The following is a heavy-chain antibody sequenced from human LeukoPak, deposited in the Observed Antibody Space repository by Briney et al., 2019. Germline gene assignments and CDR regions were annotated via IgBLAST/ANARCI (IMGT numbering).Heavy chain of an antibody. J-gene: IGHJ4*02. CDR3: ARTLEGWPQFGYFDY. D-gene: IGHD3-16*01. CDR2: IYYSGST. V-gene: IGHV4-59*01. CDR1: GGSISSYY. Sequence: TSETLSLTCTVSGGSISSYYWSWIRQPPGKGLEGIGYIYYSGSTNYNPSLKSRVTISVDTSKNQFYLKLSSVPAADTAVYYCARTLEGWPQFGYFDYWGQGTLVTVYS.